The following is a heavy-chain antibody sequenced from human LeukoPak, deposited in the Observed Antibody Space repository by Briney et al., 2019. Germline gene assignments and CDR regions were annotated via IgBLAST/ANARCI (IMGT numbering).Heavy chain of an antibody. Sequence: GGSLRLSCAASGFTFSSYWMSWVRQAPGKGLEWVANIKQDGSEKYYVDSVKGRFTISRDNDKNSLYLQMNSLRAEDTAVYYCARVSYYDSSGYYPAYYYYYYMDVWGKGTTVTVSS. CDR1: GFTFSSYW. J-gene: IGHJ6*03. CDR3: ARVSYYDSSGYYPAYYYYYYMDV. CDR2: IKQDGSEK. V-gene: IGHV3-7*01. D-gene: IGHD3-22*01.